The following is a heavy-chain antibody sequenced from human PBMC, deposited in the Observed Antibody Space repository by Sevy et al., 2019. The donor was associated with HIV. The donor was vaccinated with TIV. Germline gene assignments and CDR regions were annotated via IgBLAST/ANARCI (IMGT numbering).Heavy chain of an antibody. J-gene: IGHJ4*02. Sequence: GWCLRLSCAASGFTFSSYAMSWVRQAPGKGLEWVSAISGSGGSTYYADSVKGRFTISRDNSKNTLYLQMNSLRAEDTAVYYCAKDRITMIVVVAFDYWGQGTLVTVSS. CDR1: GFTFSSYA. CDR3: AKDRITMIVVVAFDY. D-gene: IGHD3-22*01. V-gene: IGHV3-23*01. CDR2: ISGSGGST.